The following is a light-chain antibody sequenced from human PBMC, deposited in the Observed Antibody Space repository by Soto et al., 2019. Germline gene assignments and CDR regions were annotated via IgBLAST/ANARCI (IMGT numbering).Light chain of an antibody. Sequence: QSALTQPHSVSGSPGQSVSISCSGTIRDISHFDYVSWYQQHPGKAPKLIIYDVTKRPSGVPDRFSGSKSGLTASLFISGLQTEDEADYFCCSYSGKFTFVFGGGTKLTVL. J-gene: IGLJ2*01. CDR3: CSYSGKFTFV. V-gene: IGLV2-11*01. CDR1: IRDISHFDY. CDR2: DVT.